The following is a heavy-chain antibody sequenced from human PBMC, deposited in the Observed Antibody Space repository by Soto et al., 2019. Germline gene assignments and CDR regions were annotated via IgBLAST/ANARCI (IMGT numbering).Heavy chain of an antibody. CDR2: IDWDDDK. V-gene: IGHV2-70*01. CDR3: ARTHTVRGVISMYHGMDV. D-gene: IGHD3-10*01. Sequence: SGPTLVNPTQPLTLTCPFSGFSLSTSGVCVSWLRQPPGKALEWLALIDWDDDKYYTASLETRLTVSKDTSKNQVVLTVTNMDPVDTATYYCARTHTVRGVISMYHGMDVWGQGTTVTVSS. CDR1: GFSLSTSGVC. J-gene: IGHJ6*02.